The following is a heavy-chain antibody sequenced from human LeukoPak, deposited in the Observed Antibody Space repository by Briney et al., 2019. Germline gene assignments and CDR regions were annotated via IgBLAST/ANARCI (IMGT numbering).Heavy chain of an antibody. V-gene: IGHV3-30-3*01. J-gene: IGHJ4*02. D-gene: IGHD6-13*01. Sequence: GGPLRLSCAASGFTFSSYAMHWVRQAPGKGLEWVAVISYNGSNKYYADSVKGRFTISRDNSKNTLYLQMNSLRAEDTAVYYCARETIAAASDYWGQGTLVTVSS. CDR2: ISYNGSNK. CDR1: GFTFSSYA. CDR3: ARETIAAASDY.